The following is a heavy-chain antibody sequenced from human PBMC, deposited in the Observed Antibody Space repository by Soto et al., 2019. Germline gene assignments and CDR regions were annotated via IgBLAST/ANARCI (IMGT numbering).Heavy chain of an antibody. V-gene: IGHV3-21*01. Sequence: VQLVESGGGLVKPGGSLRLSCAASGFTFSSYSMNWVRQAPGKGLEWVSSISSSSSYIYYADSVKGRFTISRDNAKNSLYLQMNSLRAEDTAVYYCARDTPDYYDSSGPFDYWGQGTLVTVSS. J-gene: IGHJ4*02. CDR3: ARDTPDYYDSSGPFDY. CDR2: ISSSSSYI. CDR1: GFTFSSYS. D-gene: IGHD3-22*01.